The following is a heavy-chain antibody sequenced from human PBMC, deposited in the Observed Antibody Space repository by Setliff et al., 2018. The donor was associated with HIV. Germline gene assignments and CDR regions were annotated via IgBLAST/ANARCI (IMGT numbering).Heavy chain of an antibody. J-gene: IGHJ4*02. V-gene: IGHV4-61*01. CDR3: TREGSYYDRTGYWPVFDD. Sequence: SETLSLTCNVSGGSFIGSSFQSTWIRQAPGRGLEWIADIAYSGTTMYTNYNPSLESRVTVSEDTSRHQFFLKLTSVTADDTAVYFCTREGSYYDRTGYWPVFDDWGQGTLVT. CDR2: IAYSGTTMYT. CDR1: GGSFIGSSFQ. D-gene: IGHD3-22*01.